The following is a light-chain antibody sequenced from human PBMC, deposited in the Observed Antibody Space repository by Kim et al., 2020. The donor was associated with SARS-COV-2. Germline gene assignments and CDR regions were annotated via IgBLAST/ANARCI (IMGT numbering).Light chain of an antibody. J-gene: IGKJ2*01. CDR2: WAS. CDR3: QQYYSTPYT. CDR1: QSVLYSSNNQNY. V-gene: IGKV4-1*01. Sequence: RATINCKSSQSVLYSSNNQNYLAWYQPKPGQPPKLLIYWASTREYGVPDRFSGSGSGTDFTLTISSLQAEDVAVYYCQQYYSTPYTFGQGTKLEI.